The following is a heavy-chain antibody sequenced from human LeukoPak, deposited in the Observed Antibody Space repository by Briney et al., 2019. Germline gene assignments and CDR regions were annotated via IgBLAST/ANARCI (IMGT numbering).Heavy chain of an antibody. V-gene: IGHV4-34*01. CDR2: INHSGST. J-gene: IGHJ4*02. D-gene: IGHD2-15*01. CDR3: ARAITGYCSGGSCSAGY. CDR1: GGSFSGHY. Sequence: SETLSLTCAVYGGSFSGHYWSWIRQPPGKGLEWIGEINHSGSTNYNPSLKSRVTISVDTSKNQFSLKLSSVTAADTAVYYCARAITGYCSGGSCSAGYWGQGTLVTVSS.